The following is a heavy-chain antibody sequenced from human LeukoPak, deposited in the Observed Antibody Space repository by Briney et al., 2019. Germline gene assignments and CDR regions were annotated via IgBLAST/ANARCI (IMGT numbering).Heavy chain of an antibody. CDR3: VKDSSFDWLFVS. D-gene: IGHD3-9*01. CDR2: ISSNGGRT. Sequence: GGSLRLSCSASGFTFCSYAMHWVRQAPGKGLEYVSAISSNGGRTHYADSVKGRFTISRDNSKDTLYLQMASLRPEDTAVYYCVKDSSFDWLFVSWGQGTLVTVPS. J-gene: IGHJ4*02. CDR1: GFTFCSYA. V-gene: IGHV3-64D*06.